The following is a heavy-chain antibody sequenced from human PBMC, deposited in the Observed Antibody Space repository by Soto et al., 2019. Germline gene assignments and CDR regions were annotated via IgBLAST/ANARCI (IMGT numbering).Heavy chain of an antibody. CDR1: GYIFTNFY. Sequence: QVQLVQPGAEVKKPGASVKFSCKASGYIFTNFYIHWVRQAPGQGLEWIGIINPNGGSTNYAQNFQGRVTMTTDTSTSTVYMDLRSMRPEDTAVYYCTRGLAYGDYWGQGTLITVSS. CDR2: INPNGGST. J-gene: IGHJ4*02. V-gene: IGHV1-46*03. D-gene: IGHD4-17*01. CDR3: TRGLAYGDY.